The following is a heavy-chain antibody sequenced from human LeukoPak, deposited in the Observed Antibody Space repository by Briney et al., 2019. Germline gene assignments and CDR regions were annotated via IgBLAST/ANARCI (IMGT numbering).Heavy chain of an antibody. CDR3: ARDQGHSGYDLLDY. V-gene: IGHV3-7*03. D-gene: IGHD5-12*01. CDR2: IKQDGSEE. J-gene: IGHJ4*02. CDR1: GFTFGNDW. Sequence: HPGGSLRLSCVDSGFTFGNDWMTWVRQAPGKGLEWVANIKQDGSEEYYVDSVKGRFTISRDNAKNSLYLQMNSLRAEDTAVYYCARDQGHSGYDLLDYWGQGALVTVSS.